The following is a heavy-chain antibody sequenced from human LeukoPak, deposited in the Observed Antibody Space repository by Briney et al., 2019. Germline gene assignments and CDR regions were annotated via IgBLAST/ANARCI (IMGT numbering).Heavy chain of an antibody. CDR3: ARGSIVVVPAAPYFDY. CDR2: INHSGST. Sequence: SETLSLTWAVYGGSFSGYYWSWIRQPPGKGLEWIGEINHSGSTNYNPSLKSRVTISVDTSKNQFSLKLSSVTAADTAVYYCARGSIVVVPAAPYFDYWGQGTLVPVSS. D-gene: IGHD2-2*01. CDR1: GGSFSGYY. V-gene: IGHV4-34*01. J-gene: IGHJ4*02.